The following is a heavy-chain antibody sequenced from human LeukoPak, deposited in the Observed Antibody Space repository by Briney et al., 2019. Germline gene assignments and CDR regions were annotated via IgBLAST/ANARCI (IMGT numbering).Heavy chain of an antibody. V-gene: IGHV3-7*01. CDR3: ARGRGVGSWLDY. D-gene: IGHD6-13*01. CDR2: IKQDGSEK. J-gene: IGHJ4*02. CDR1: GFTVSSNY. Sequence: PGGSLRLSCAASGFTVSSNYMSWVRQAPGKGLEWVANIKQDGSEKYYVDSVKGRFTISRDNAKNSLYLQMNSLRAEDTAVYYCARGRGVGSWLDYWGQGTLVTVS.